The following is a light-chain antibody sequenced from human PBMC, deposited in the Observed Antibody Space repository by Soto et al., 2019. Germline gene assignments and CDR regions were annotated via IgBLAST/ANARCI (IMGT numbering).Light chain of an antibody. CDR3: QSYDNTNHVV. V-gene: IGLV6-57*04. CDR2: ENN. J-gene: IGLJ3*02. CDR1: SGSIASNH. Sequence: NFMLTQPPSVPESPGKTVSLSCIRSSGSIASNHVQWDQQRPGSAPTILIYENNRRPSGVPDRFSGSIDTSSNSASLTISGLKNEDEADYYCQSYDNTNHVVFGGGTKLTVL.